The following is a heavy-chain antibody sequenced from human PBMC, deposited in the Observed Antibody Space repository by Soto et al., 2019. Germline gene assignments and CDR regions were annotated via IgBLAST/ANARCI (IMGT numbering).Heavy chain of an antibody. V-gene: IGHV4-61*02. CDR3: VRDGTKTLRDWFDP. Sequence: SETLSLTCTVSGGSVSNNIFYWSWIRKSAGKGLEWIGRIYATGTTDYNPSLKSRVMMSVDTSKKQFSLKLRSVTAADTAVYYCVRDGTKTLRDWFDPWGQGISVTVSS. CDR2: IYATGTT. CDR1: GGSVSNNIFY. D-gene: IGHD1-1*01. J-gene: IGHJ5*02.